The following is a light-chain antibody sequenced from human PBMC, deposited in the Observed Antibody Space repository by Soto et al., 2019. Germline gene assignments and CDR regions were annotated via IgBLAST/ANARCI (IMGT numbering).Light chain of an antibody. V-gene: IGLV1-40*01. J-gene: IGLJ2*01. CDR2: NNT. CDR3: QSFDSSLTAPI. Sequence: QPVLTQPPSVSGAPGQRVTISCTGSNSNIGADSEVHWYQQFPGTAPKLLISNNTSRPSGVPGRLSGSRSATSASLAITGLQSEDEADYYCQSFDSSLTAPILGVGTKLTVL. CDR1: NSNIGADSE.